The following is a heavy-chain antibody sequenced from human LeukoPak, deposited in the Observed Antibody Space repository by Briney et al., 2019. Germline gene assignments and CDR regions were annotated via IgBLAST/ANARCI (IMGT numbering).Heavy chain of an antibody. D-gene: IGHD3-3*01. Sequence: GGSLRLSCAACGFSLSSYAMSWVRQAPGKGLEWVSDISDSGSSTYYADSVKGRFTISRDNSKNTLYLQMNSLTAEDTAVYYCAKDRRRFWSGYLDYWGQGALVTLSS. V-gene: IGHV3-23*01. CDR3: AKDRRRFWSGYLDY. CDR2: ISDSGSST. J-gene: IGHJ4*02. CDR1: GFSLSSYA.